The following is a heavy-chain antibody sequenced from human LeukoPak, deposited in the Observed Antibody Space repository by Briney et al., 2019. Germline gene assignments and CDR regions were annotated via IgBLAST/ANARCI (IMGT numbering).Heavy chain of an antibody. Sequence: PRGSLRLSCAASGFTFSSHNMNWVRQAPMKGLEWVSSIGTDGSYIYYADSVQGRFTISRDNAKNSLYLQMNSLTAEDTAVYYCARKMKTGDRVGTFDIWGQGTMVTVSS. CDR3: ARKMKTGDRVGTFDI. CDR2: IGTDGSYI. J-gene: IGHJ3*02. D-gene: IGHD1-1*01. V-gene: IGHV3-21*01. CDR1: GFTFSSHN.